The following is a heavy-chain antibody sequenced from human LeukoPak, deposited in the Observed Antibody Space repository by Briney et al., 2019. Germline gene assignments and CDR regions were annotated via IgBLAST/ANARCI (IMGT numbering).Heavy chain of an antibody. CDR3: ARVFGDWNYDPEYYFVY. Sequence: ASVKVSCKASGYTFTSSDINWVRQATGQGLESMGWMNPNSGNTGYAQKFQGRVTMTRNTSISTAYMELSSLRSEDTAVYYCARVFGDWNYDPEYYFVYWGQGTLVTVSS. V-gene: IGHV1-8*01. CDR1: GYTFTSSD. D-gene: IGHD1-7*01. CDR2: MNPNSGNT. J-gene: IGHJ4*02.